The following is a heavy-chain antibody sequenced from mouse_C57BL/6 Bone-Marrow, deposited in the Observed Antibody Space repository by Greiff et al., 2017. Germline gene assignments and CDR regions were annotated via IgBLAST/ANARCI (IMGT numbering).Heavy chain of an antibody. V-gene: IGHV1-81*01. J-gene: IGHJ4*01. CDR1: GYTFTSYG. Sequence: VQLQESGAELARPGASVKLSCKASGYTFTSYGISWVKQRTGQGLEWIGEIYPRSGNTYYNEKFKGKATLTADKSSSTAYMELRSLTSEDSAVYFCARWGYCYYYAMDYWGQGTSVTVSS. CDR2: IYPRSGNT. D-gene: IGHD2-3*01. CDR3: ARWGYCYYYAMDY.